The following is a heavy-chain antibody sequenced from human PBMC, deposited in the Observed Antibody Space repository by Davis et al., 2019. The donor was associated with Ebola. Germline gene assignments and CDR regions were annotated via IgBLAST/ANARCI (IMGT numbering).Heavy chain of an antibody. CDR2: IIPIFGTA. CDR3: ARTYSSNWHNWFDP. J-gene: IGHJ5*02. Sequence: SVKVSCKASGGTFSSYAISWVRQAPGQGLEWMGGIIPIFGTANYAQKFQGRVTITADKSTSTAYMELSSLRSEDTAVYYCARTYSSNWHNWFDPWGQGTLVTVSS. V-gene: IGHV1-69*06. D-gene: IGHD6-13*01. CDR1: GGTFSSYA.